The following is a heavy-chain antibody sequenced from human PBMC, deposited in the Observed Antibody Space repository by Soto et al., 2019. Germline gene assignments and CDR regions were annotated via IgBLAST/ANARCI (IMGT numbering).Heavy chain of an antibody. CDR3: ARDSTLAY. Sequence: QVQLVQSGAEVKKPGASVKVSCKASGYTFTNYYMHWVRQAPGQGLEWMGIINPSSGGTSYAQKFQDRVTMTRDTSTSTVYMELSSLSSEDTAVYYCARDSTLAYWGQGTLVTVSS. V-gene: IGHV1-46*01. CDR1: GYTFTNYY. J-gene: IGHJ4*02. CDR2: INPSSGGT.